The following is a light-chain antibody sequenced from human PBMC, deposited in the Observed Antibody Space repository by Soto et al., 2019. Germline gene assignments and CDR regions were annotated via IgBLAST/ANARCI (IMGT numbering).Light chain of an antibody. J-gene: IGLJ1*01. V-gene: IGLV1-44*01. CDR3: AAWDDSLREV. CDR2: NNN. Sequence: QSVLTQPPSASATPGQGVTISCSGSSSNTGSNAVNWYQQLPGTAPKLLIYNNNQRPSGVPDRFSGSKSGTSASLAISGVQSEDEADYYCAAWDDSLREVFGTGTKVTVL. CDR1: SSNTGSNA.